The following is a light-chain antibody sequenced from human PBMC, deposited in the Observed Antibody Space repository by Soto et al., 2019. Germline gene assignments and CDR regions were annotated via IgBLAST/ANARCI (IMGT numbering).Light chain of an antibody. CDR2: EVS. CDR3: CSYTSSTHYV. J-gene: IGLJ1*01. CDR1: SSDVGSYNR. Sequence: QSALTQPPSVSGSPGQSVTISCTGTSSDVGSYNRVSWYQQPPGTAPKLMLYEVSNRPSGVPDRFSGSKSGNTASLTISGLQAEDEGDYYCCSYTSSTHYVFGTGTKVTV. V-gene: IGLV2-18*02.